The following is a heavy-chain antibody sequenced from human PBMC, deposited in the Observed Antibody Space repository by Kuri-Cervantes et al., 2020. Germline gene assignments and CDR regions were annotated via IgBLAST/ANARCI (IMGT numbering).Heavy chain of an antibody. CDR1: GFTFDDYG. D-gene: IGHD6-19*01. CDR3: ARDVAVAGTLFQH. J-gene: IGHJ1*01. CDR2: INWNGGST. Sequence: GESLKISCAASGFTFDDYGMSWVRQAPGKGLEWVSGINWNGGSTGYADSVKGRFTISRDNAKNSLYLQMNSLRAEDTAVYYCARDVAVAGTLFQHWGQGTLVTVSS. V-gene: IGHV3-20*04.